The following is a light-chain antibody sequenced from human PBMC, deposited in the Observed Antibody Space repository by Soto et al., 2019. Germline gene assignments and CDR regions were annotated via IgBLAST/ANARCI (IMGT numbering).Light chain of an antibody. CDR3: AAWHDDPQCV. Sequence: QSVLTQPPSASAAPGQRVTISCSGSSSNIGSNYVYWYQQLPGTAPKLLIYSNNQRPSGVPDRFSGSKSGTSASLAISGLRAEGQFLYYFAAWHDDPQCVCGTGTDDTV. J-gene: IGLJ1*01. CDR1: SSNIGSNY. V-gene: IGLV1-47*02. CDR2: SNN.